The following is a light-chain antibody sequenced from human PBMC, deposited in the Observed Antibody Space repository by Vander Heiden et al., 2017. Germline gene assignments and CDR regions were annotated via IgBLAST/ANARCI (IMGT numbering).Light chain of an antibody. Sequence: EIVMTQTPLSLSITPGEQASISCRSSQSLLHSAGYTYLYWLLQTARPVSTLLTYEVSNRFSGVPDRFSHSQSGTDFTLKISRVDAEDFGVYYCMLDASHPLLTFGGGSKVEIK. CDR2: EVS. V-gene: IGKV2D-26*01. CDR3: MLDASHPLLT. CDR1: QSLLHSAGYTY. J-gene: IGKJ4*01.